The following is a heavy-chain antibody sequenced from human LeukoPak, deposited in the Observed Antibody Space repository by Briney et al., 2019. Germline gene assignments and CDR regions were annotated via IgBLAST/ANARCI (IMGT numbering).Heavy chain of an antibody. D-gene: IGHD3-16*01. Sequence: GGSLRLSCAASGFAFSTYGMHWVRQAPGKGLEWVSVIYSGDSTYYADSVKGRFTISRDNSKNTLYLQMNSLRAEDTAVYYCARDRGGAAFDIWGQGTMVTVSS. CDR2: IYSGDST. J-gene: IGHJ3*02. CDR3: ARDRGGAAFDI. V-gene: IGHV3-53*01. CDR1: GFAFSTYG.